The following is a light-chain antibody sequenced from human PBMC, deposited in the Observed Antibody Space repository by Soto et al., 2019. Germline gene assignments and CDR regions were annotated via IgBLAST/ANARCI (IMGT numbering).Light chain of an antibody. CDR3: QQYHNWPPIT. J-gene: IGKJ5*01. CDR2: GAS. Sequence: EIVMTQSPDTLFVTLGEGATLSCRASQSVSSHLAWYQHKPGQAPRLLIYGASTRASGIPARFSGSGSETDFTLTISSLQSEDSAVYYCQQYHNWPPITFGQGTDWRL. CDR1: QSVSSH. V-gene: IGKV3-15*01.